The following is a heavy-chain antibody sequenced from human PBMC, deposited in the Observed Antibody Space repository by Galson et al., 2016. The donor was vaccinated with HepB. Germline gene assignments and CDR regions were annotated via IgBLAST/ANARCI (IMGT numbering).Heavy chain of an antibody. CDR3: ARHPFDY. J-gene: IGHJ4*02. CDR2: IYYSVNT. V-gene: IGHV4-39*01. Sequence: ATLSLTCTVSGASISSSTYYWGWIRQPPGRGLEWIGSIYYSVNTQYNPSIKSRVTMSVDTSKNQFSLKLSSVTAGDTAIYYCARHPFDYWGQGTLVTVSS. CDR1: GASISSSTYY.